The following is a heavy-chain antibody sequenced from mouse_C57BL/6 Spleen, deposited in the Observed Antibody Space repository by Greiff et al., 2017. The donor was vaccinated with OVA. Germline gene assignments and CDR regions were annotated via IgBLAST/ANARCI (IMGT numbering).Heavy chain of an antibody. CDR2: SRNKANDYTT. J-gene: IGHJ4*01. V-gene: IGHV7-1*01. CDR3: ARGDRREAMDY. CDR1: GFTFSDFY. Sequence: EVMLVESGGGLVQSGRSLRLSCATSGFTFSDFYMEWVRQAPGKGLEWIAASRNKANDYTTEYSASVKGRFIVSRDTSQSILYLQMNALRGVDTAIYYVARGDRREAMDYWGQGTSVTVSS.